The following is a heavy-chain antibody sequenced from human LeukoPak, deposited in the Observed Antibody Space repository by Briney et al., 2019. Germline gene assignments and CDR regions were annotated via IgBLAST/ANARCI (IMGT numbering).Heavy chain of an antibody. V-gene: IGHV4-39*01. J-gene: IGHJ4*02. D-gene: IGHD1-26*01. CDR1: SGSTSSYY. Sequence: SETLSLTCSVSSGSTSSYYWGWIRQPPGKGLEWIGSIYYSGSTYYRPSLKSRVTMSVDTSKNQFSLRLSSVTAADTAVYYCARGLRWDLTISGTSTFDYWGQGSLVTVSS. CDR3: ARGLRWDLTISGTSTFDY. CDR2: IYYSGST.